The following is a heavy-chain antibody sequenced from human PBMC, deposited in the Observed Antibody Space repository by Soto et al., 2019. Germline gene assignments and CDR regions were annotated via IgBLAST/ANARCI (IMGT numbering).Heavy chain of an antibody. J-gene: IGHJ4*02. V-gene: IGHV4-34*02. CDR3: ARFEYGSGKQIDH. CDR1: GGSFSTYY. D-gene: IGHD3-10*01. CDR2: INHSGST. Sequence: QVQLQQWGAGLLKPSETLSLTCAAYGGSFSTYYWSWIRQPPGKGLEWIGEINHSGSTNYNPSLKSRLIISIDTSKNQFSLNLTSVTAADTAVYYCARFEYGSGKQIDHWGQGTLVTVSS.